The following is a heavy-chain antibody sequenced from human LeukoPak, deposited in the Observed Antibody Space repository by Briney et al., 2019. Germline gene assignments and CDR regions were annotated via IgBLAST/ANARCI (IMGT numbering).Heavy chain of an antibody. J-gene: IGHJ4*02. CDR3: SVAIYSNYKN. D-gene: IGHD4-11*01. CDR2: IKSKTEGGTT. CDR1: GFTFSNAW. V-gene: IGHV3-15*01. Sequence: GGSLRLSCAASGFTFSNAWMSWVRQAPGKGLEWVGRIKSKTEGGTTDYAAPVKGRFTISRDDSKSTVYLQMNGLITEDTALYYCSVAIYSNYKNWGQGTLVTVSS.